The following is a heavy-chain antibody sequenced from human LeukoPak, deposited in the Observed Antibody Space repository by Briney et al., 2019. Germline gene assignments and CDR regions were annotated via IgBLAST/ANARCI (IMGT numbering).Heavy chain of an antibody. CDR2: IYHSGTT. D-gene: IGHD3-10*01. CDR1: GDSINSGENY. V-gene: IGHV4-30-4*02. CDR3: ARLLWFGELLFDY. Sequence: SETLSLTCTVSGDSINSGENYWSWIRQPPGKGLEWIGHIYHSGTTYYNPSVKSRMTISVDTSKNQFSLKLSSVTAADTAVYYCARLLWFGELLFDYWGQGTLVTVSS. J-gene: IGHJ4*02.